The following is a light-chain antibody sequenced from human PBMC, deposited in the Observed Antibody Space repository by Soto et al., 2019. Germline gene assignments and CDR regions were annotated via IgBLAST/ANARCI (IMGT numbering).Light chain of an antibody. CDR1: KLEDKY. V-gene: IGLV3-1*01. Sequence: SSELTQPPSVSVSPGQTASITCSGDKLEDKYACWYQQKPGQSPVLVIYQDNKRPSGIPERFSGSNSGNTATLTISGTQAMDEADYYCQAWATSTVVFGGGTKLTVL. J-gene: IGLJ2*01. CDR2: QDN. CDR3: QAWATSTVV.